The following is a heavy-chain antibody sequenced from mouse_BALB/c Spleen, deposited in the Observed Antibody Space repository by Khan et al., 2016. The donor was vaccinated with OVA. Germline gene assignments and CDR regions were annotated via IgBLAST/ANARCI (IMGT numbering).Heavy chain of an antibody. CDR1: GYTFSTYW. CDR3: ARDRIAY. V-gene: IGHV1-7*01. J-gene: IGHJ2*01. Sequence: VQLQESGAELAKPGASVKMSCQASGYTFSTYWMHWVKQRPGQGLEWIGYIDPRTGYTYYNQRFKDKATLTADKSSSTAYMQLSSLTSEDSAVYYCARDRIAYWGQGTTLTVSS. CDR2: IDPRTGYT.